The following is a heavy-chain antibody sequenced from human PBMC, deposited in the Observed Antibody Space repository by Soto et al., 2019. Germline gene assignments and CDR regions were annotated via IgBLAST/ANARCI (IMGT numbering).Heavy chain of an antibody. CDR2: ISSSSSTI. Sequence: VGLLRLSYVVSGFTFITYSMNWVRQATGKGSEWVSYISSSSSTIYYADSVKGRFTISRDNAKNSLYLQMNSLRDEDTAVYYCAREPGVYDSSGYYTYRGKGTLVTVSS. V-gene: IGHV3-48*02. D-gene: IGHD3-22*01. CDR3: AREPGVYDSSGYYTY. CDR1: GFTFITYS. J-gene: IGHJ4*02.